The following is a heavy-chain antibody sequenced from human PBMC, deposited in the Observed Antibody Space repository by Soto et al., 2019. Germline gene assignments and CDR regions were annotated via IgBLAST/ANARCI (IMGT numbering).Heavy chain of an antibody. CDR1: GRIFSSFP. CDR3: ARVGSRDAYNYVLDQ. Sequence: QVQVVQSGAEVKKPGSSVKISCKASGRIFSSFPTSWVRQVPGQGLEWMGGVNSASGSVTYAPKFQGRVTMTAVNSAGIGYMELTSLTSEDTAIYYCARVGSRDAYNYVLDQWGPGTMVTVSS. J-gene: IGHJ1*01. D-gene: IGHD5-18*01. V-gene: IGHV1-69*06. CDR2: VNSASGSV.